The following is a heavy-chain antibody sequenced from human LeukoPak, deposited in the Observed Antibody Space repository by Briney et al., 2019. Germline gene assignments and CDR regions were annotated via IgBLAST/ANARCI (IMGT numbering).Heavy chain of an antibody. CDR1: GGSFSGYY. J-gene: IGHJ4*02. D-gene: IGHD2-2*01. V-gene: IGHV4-34*01. CDR2: INHSGST. CDR3: ARGRKDIVVVPAAIFGY. Sequence: SETLSLTCAVYGGSFSGYYWSWIRQPPGKGREWIGEINHSGSTNYNPSLKSRVTISVDTPKNQFSLKLSSVTAADTAVYYCARGRKDIVVVPAAIFGYWGQGTLVTVSS.